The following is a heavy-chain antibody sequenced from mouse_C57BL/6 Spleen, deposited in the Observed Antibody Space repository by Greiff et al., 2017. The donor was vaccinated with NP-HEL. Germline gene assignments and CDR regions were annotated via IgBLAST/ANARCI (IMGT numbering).Heavy chain of an antibody. D-gene: IGHD2-4*01. J-gene: IGHJ3*01. V-gene: IGHV1-52*01. CDR2: IDPSDSET. Sequence: QVQLQQPGAELVRPGSSVKLSCKASGYTFTSYWMHWVKQRPIQGLEWIGNIDPSDSETHYNQKFKDKATLTVDKSSSTAYMQLSSLTSEDSAVYYCARGGNYDWCAYWGQGTLVTVSA. CDR1: GYTFTSYW. CDR3: ARGGNYDWCAY.